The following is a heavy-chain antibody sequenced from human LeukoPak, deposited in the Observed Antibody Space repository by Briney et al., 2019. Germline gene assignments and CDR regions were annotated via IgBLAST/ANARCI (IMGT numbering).Heavy chain of an antibody. Sequence: SETLSLTCTVSGGSISSYFWSWIRQPPGKGLEWIGYIYYSGSTNYNPSLKSRVTISVDTSKNRFSLKLSSVTAADTAVYYCARHYYGSGSYQRYFDYWGQGTLVTVSS. CDR1: GGSISSYF. CDR2: IYYSGST. D-gene: IGHD3-10*01. J-gene: IGHJ4*02. CDR3: ARHYYGSGSYQRYFDY. V-gene: IGHV4-59*08.